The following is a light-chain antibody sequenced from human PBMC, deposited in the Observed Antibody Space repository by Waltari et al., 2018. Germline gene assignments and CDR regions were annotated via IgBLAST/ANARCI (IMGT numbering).Light chain of an antibody. CDR3: QQGNSLPPT. Sequence: DIQMTQSPSSVSASVGDRVTITCRASQGISTSLAWYQQRPGKAPKVLIYSSSSLQSGVPSRFSGSGSGTDFTLTIDGLQPEDFATYYCQQGNSLPPTFGQGTKVEIK. V-gene: IGKV1-12*01. CDR1: QGISTS. CDR2: SSS. J-gene: IGKJ1*01.